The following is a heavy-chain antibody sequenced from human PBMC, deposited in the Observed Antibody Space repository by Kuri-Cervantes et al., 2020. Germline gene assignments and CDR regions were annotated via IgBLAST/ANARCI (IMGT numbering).Heavy chain of an antibody. CDR2: INPNSGGT. J-gene: IGHJ4*02. D-gene: IGHD1-26*01. CDR3: ARDLGGKGNWELLGNS. Sequence: ASVKVSCKASGYTFTSYDINWVRQAPGQGLEWMGWINPNSGGTNYAQKFQGRVTMTRDTSISTAYMELSRLRSDDTAVYYCARDLGGKGNWELLGNSWGQGTLVTVSS. V-gene: IGHV1-2*02. CDR1: GYTFTSYD.